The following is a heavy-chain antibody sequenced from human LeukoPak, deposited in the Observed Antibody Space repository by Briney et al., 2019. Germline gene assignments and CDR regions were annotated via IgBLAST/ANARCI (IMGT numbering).Heavy chain of an antibody. V-gene: IGHV3-23*01. J-gene: IGHJ1*01. CDR1: GFTFSSYA. Sequence: GGSLRLSCASSGFTFSSYAMSWVRQAPGKGLEWVSTIGGTGVRTYYADSVKGRFTISRDNSKNTLYLQMNSLRAEDTAVYYCAKGGISYYHSSGEDGPEYFQHWGQGALVTVSS. CDR2: IGGTGVRT. CDR3: AKGGISYYHSSGEDGPEYFQH. D-gene: IGHD3-22*01.